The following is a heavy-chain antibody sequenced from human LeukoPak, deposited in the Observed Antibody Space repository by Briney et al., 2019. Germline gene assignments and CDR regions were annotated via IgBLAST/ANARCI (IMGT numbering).Heavy chain of an antibody. CDR3: ARPPYGSGSFYDY. CDR1: GFTFSSYA. Sequence: GRSLRLSCAASGFTFSSYAMHWVRQAPGKGLEWVAVISYDGSNKYYADSVKGRFTISRDNSKNSLYLQMNSLRAEDTALYYCARPPYGSGSFYDYWGQGTLVTVSS. CDR2: ISYDGSNK. V-gene: IGHV3-30-3*01. J-gene: IGHJ4*02. D-gene: IGHD3-10*01.